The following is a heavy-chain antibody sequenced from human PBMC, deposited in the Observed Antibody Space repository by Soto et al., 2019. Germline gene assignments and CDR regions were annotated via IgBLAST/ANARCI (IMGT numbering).Heavy chain of an antibody. V-gene: IGHV1-69*13. CDR3: ARGDGDDILTGYQYYFDY. CDR1: GGTFSSYA. CDR2: IIPIFGTA. Sequence: SVKVSCKASGGTFSSYAISWVRQAPGQGLEWMGGIIPIFGTANYAQKFQGRVTITADESTSTAYMELSSLRSENTAVYYCARGDGDDILTGYQYYFDYWGQGTLVTVSS. D-gene: IGHD3-9*01. J-gene: IGHJ4*02.